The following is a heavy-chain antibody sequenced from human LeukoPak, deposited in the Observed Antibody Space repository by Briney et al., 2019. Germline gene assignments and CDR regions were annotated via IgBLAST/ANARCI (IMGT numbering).Heavy chain of an antibody. CDR1: GYTFTGYY. J-gene: IGHJ4*02. V-gene: IGHV1-2*02. CDR2: INPNSGGT. D-gene: IGHD2-2*02. CDR3: ARRSGRRYCSSTSCYIFDY. Sequence: ASVKVSCKASGYTFTGYYMHWVRQAPGQGLEWMGWINPNSGGTNYAQKFQGRVTMTRDTSISTAHMELSRLRSDDTAVYYCARRSGRRYCSSTSCYIFDYWGQGTLVTVSS.